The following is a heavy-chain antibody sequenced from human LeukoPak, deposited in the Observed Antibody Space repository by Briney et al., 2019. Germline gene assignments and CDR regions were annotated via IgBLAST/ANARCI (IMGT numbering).Heavy chain of an antibody. CDR2: IYHSGST. V-gene: IGHV4-38-2*02. D-gene: IGHD6-13*01. CDR1: GYSISSGYY. J-gene: IGHJ5*02. Sequence: SSETLSLTCTVSGYSISSGYYWGWIRQPPGKGLEWIGSIYHSGSTYYNPSLKSRVTISVDTSKNQFSLKLSSVTAADTAVYYCARDHDGIAAAGRWANWFDPWGQGTLVTVSS. CDR3: ARDHDGIAAAGRWANWFDP.